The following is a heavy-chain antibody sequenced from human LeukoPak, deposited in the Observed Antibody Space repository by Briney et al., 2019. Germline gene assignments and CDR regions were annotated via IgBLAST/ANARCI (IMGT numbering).Heavy chain of an antibody. V-gene: IGHV4-39*01. D-gene: IGHD6-6*01. J-gene: IGHJ5*02. Sequence: PSETLSLTCTVSGGSISSSSYYWGWIRQPPGKGLEWIGGIYYSGSTYYNPSLKSRVTISVDTSKNQFSLKLSSVTAADTAVYYCARHADEQLVRPSRGFDPWGQGTLVTVSS. CDR3: ARHADEQLVRPSRGFDP. CDR2: IYYSGST. CDR1: GGSISSSSYY.